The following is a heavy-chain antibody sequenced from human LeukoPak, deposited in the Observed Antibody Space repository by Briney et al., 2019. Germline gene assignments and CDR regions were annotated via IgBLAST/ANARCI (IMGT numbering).Heavy chain of an antibody. CDR3: ATRSTGVAATFDS. Sequence: SETLSLTCAVYGGSFSGYYWSWIRQPPGKGLEWIGYISYSGNTNYNPSLKSRVTISVDTSKNQFSLKLSSVTAADTAVYYCATRSTGVAATFDSWGQGALVTVSS. CDR2: ISYSGNT. J-gene: IGHJ4*02. D-gene: IGHD2-15*01. V-gene: IGHV4-59*01. CDR1: GGSFSGYY.